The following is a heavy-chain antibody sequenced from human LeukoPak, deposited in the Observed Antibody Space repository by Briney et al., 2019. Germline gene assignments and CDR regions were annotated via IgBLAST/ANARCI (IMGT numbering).Heavy chain of an antibody. CDR3: AKHSGSYFIYYIDS. V-gene: IGHV3-23*01. Sequence: GGSLRLSCAASGFTFSSYGLSWVRQAPGKGLEWVSTISGSAYNSYYADSVKGRFTIPRDNSANTLYLQMDNLRAEDTALYYCAKHSGSYFIYYIDSWGQGTLVTVSS. D-gene: IGHD1-26*01. J-gene: IGHJ4*02. CDR2: ISGSAYNS. CDR1: GFTFSSYG.